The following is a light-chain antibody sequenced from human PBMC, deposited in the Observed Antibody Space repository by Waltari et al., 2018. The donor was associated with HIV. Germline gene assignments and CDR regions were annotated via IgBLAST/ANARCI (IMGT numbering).Light chain of an antibody. CDR2: EAS. CDR3: SSYTSSSTII. CDR1: SSDVGSYNR. J-gene: IGLJ2*01. Sequence: QSALTQPPSVSGSPGQSVTISCTGTSSDVGSYNRVSWYQQPPGTAPKLLIFEASIRPSGVPDRFSGSRSGNTASLTISGLQAEDEADYYCSSYTSSSTIIFGGGTKLTVL. V-gene: IGLV2-18*02.